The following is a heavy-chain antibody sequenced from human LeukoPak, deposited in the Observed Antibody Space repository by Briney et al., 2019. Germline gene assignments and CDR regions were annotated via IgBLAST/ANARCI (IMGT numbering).Heavy chain of an antibody. CDR2: IIPIFGTA. V-gene: IGHV1-69*13. CDR3: ARGWDSSGTLGY. J-gene: IGHJ4*02. Sequence: ASVKVSSKASGGTFSSYAISWVRQAPGQGLEWMGGIIPIFGTANYAQKFQGRVTITADESTSTAYMELSSLRSEDTAVYYCARGWDSSGTLGYWGQGTLVTVSS. CDR1: GGTFSSYA. D-gene: IGHD6-6*01.